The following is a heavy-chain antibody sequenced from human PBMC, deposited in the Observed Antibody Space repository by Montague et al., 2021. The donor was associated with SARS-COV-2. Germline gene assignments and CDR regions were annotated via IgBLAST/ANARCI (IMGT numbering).Heavy chain of an antibody. J-gene: IGHJ4*02. CDR1: GDSVSHDF. CDR2: VYYSRSS. Sequence: SETLSLTCTVSGDSVSHDFWTWIRQPPGKGLEWIGYVYYSRSSSYNPSLRGRVSIAVDTSKNQFSLRLSTVTAVDTAIYYCARDPAPSGSGTFYDYWGQGTLVAVSS. V-gene: IGHV4-59*02. D-gene: IGHD1-26*01. CDR3: ARDPAPSGSGTFYDY.